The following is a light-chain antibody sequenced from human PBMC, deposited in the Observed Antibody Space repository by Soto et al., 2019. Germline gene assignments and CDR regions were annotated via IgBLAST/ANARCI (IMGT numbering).Light chain of an antibody. Sequence: QSALTQPASVSGSPGQSITISCTGTSSDVRRYNLVSWYQHHPGKAPKLMIYEGNQRPSGVSNRFSGSKSGNTASLTISGLQAEDEADYYCCSYAGSTTFYYVFGTGTKLTVL. J-gene: IGLJ1*01. CDR2: EGN. CDR1: SSDVRRYNL. V-gene: IGLV2-23*03. CDR3: CSYAGSTTFYYV.